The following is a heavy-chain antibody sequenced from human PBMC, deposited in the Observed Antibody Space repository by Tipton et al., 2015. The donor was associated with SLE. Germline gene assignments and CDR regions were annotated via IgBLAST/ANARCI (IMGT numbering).Heavy chain of an antibody. J-gene: IGHJ4*02. Sequence: LRLSCTVSGYSISSGHYWGWIRQSPGKGLEWIGSISHSGNTYYNPSLQSRVSMSVDTSKNQVLVRLNSVTAADTAVYYCARHDYDDNGYYLHYFDNWGQGILVTVSS. CDR2: ISHSGNT. CDR3: ARHDYDDNGYYLHYFDN. CDR1: GYSISSGHY. D-gene: IGHD3-22*01. V-gene: IGHV4-38-2*02.